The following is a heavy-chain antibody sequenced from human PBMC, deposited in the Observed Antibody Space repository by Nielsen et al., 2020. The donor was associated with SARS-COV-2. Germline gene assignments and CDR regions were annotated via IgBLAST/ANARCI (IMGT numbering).Heavy chain of an antibody. CDR2: IWYDGSNK. CDR1: GFTFSSYG. J-gene: IGHJ6*03. Sequence: GGSLRLSCAAFGFTFSSYGMHWVRQAPGKGLEWVAVIWYDGSNKYYADSVKGRFTISRDNSKNTLYLQMNSLRAEDTAVYYCARGRGYSYGYHYMDVWGKGTTVTVSS. D-gene: IGHD5-18*01. CDR3: ARGRGYSYGYHYMDV. V-gene: IGHV3-33*01.